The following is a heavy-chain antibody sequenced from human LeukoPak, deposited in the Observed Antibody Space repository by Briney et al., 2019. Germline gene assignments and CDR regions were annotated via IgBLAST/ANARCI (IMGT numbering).Heavy chain of an antibody. V-gene: IGHV3-30*18. J-gene: IGHJ4*02. CDR2: ISYDGSNK. Sequence: PGRSLRLSCAASGFTFSSYGMHWVRQAPGKGLEWVAVISYDGSNKYYADSVKGRFTISRDNSKNTLYLQMNSLRAEDTAVYYCAKDPYSPIVGATHFDYWGQGTLVTVSS. CDR1: GFTFSSYG. CDR3: AKDPYSPIVGATHFDY. D-gene: IGHD1-26*01.